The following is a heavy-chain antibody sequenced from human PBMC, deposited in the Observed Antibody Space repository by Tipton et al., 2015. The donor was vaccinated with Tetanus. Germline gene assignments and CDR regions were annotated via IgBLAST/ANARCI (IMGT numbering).Heavy chain of an antibody. CDR1: AGSFSGYY. CDR2: INHSGST. V-gene: IGHV4-34*01. Sequence: TLSLTCAVYAGSFSGYYWTWIRQSPGEGLEWIGEINHSGSTNYNPSLKSRVTMSVDTSRDQFSLTMRSVTAADTAVYYCARDVWKYTYGYGYFDLWGQGALVIVSS. J-gene: IGHJ4*02. CDR3: ARDVWKYTYGYGYFDL. D-gene: IGHD5-18*01.